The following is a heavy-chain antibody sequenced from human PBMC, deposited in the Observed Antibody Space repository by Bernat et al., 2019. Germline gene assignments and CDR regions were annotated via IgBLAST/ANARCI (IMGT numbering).Heavy chain of an antibody. D-gene: IGHD1-26*01. CDR2: IIPIFGTA. CDR1: GCTFSSYA. CDR3: ASGLVGTNFRCDY. Sequence: QVQLVQSGAEVKKPGSSVKVSCKASGCTFSSYAISWVRQAPGQGLEWMGGIIPIFGTANYAQKFQGRVTITADEPTSTAYMELSSLRSEDTAVYYCASGLVGTNFRCDYWGQGTLISVSS. V-gene: IGHV1-69*01. J-gene: IGHJ4*02.